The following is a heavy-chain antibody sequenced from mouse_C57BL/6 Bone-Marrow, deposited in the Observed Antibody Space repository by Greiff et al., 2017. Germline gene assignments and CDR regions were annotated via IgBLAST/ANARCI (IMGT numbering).Heavy chain of an antibody. D-gene: IGHD2-14*01. CDR1: GYTFTSYW. V-gene: IGHV1-50*01. CDR2: IDPSDSYT. Sequence: QVQLKQPGAELVKPGASVKLSCKASGYTFTSYWMQWVKQRPGQGLEWIGEIDPSDSYTNYNQKFTGKATLTVDTSSSTAYMQLSSLTSEDSAVYYCARLGRGGAYWGQGTLVTVSA. CDR3: ARLGRGGAY. J-gene: IGHJ3*01.